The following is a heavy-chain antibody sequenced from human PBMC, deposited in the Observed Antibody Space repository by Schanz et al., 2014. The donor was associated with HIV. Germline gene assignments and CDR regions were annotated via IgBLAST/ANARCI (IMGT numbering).Heavy chain of an antibody. J-gene: IGHJ4*02. CDR2: SSHDGSVK. CDR1: GFTFSNYG. Sequence: QVQLVESGGGVVQPGRSLRLSCAASGFTFSNYGMHWVRQAPGKGLEWVAVSSHDGSVKFYGDSVKGRFTISRDTFKNTVYLQMNSLRSEDTAVYYCARDGLATYFFDVWGQGTLVTVSS. D-gene: IGHD3-16*01. V-gene: IGHV3-30*03. CDR3: ARDGLATYFFDV.